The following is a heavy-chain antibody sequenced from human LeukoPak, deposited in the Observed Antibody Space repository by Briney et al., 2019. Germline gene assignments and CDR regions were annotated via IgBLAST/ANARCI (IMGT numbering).Heavy chain of an antibody. CDR1: GGSIGSHY. CDR3: ARDYYDSRGEAFDI. CDR2: IYYSRTT. D-gene: IGHD3-22*01. Sequence: SETLSLTCTVSGGSIGSHYWSWIRQPPGEGLEWIGYIYYSRTTSYNPSLKSRVTISVDTSKYQFSLKLSSVTAADTAVYYCARDYYDSRGEAFDIWGLGTMVTVSS. J-gene: IGHJ3*02. V-gene: IGHV4-59*11.